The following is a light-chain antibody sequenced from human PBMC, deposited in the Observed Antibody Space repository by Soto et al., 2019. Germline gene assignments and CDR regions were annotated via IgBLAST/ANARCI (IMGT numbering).Light chain of an antibody. Sequence: DIHMTQSPSTLSASVGDRVTITCRASQSISIWLALYQQKPGRAPNLLIYGTSSLESGVPSRFSGSGSGTEFTLTISSLQPDDFATYYCQHYNDYSWTFGQGTKVEIK. V-gene: IGKV1-5*03. CDR3: QHYNDYSWT. CDR1: QSISIW. CDR2: GTS. J-gene: IGKJ1*01.